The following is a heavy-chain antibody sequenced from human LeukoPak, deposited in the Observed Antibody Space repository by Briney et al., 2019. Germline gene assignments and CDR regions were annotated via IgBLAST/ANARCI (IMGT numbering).Heavy chain of an antibody. D-gene: IGHD6-19*01. CDR2: IYSGGST. J-gene: IGHJ4*02. V-gene: IGHV3-66*01. CDR3: ANVAGYSSGWYQTDY. CDR1: GFTVSSNY. Sequence: GGSLRLSCAASGFTVSSNYMTWVRQAPGKGLEWVSVIYSGGSTYYADSVKSGFTISRDNSKNTLYLQMNSLRAEDTAVYYCANVAGYSSGWYQTDYWGQGTLVTVSS.